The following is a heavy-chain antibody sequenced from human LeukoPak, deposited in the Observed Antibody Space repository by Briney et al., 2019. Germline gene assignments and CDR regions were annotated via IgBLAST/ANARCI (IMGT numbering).Heavy chain of an antibody. Sequence: ASVKVSCKASGYTFTAYYMHWVRQAPGQGLEWMGWINPNTGGTNYAQKFQGRVTMTTDTSISTAYMELSSLRSDDTAVYYCASGPSDLGSSSQYWGQGTLVTVSS. CDR1: GYTFTAYY. CDR3: ASGPSDLGSSSQY. CDR2: INPNTGGT. V-gene: IGHV1-2*02. J-gene: IGHJ4*02. D-gene: IGHD6-6*01.